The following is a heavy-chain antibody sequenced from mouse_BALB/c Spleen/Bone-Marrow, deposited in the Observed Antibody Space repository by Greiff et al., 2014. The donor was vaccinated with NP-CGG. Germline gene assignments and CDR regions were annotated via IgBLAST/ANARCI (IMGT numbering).Heavy chain of an antibody. CDR3: ARDMGGILFDD. J-gene: IGHJ2*01. CDR2: IRNKANGYTT. CDR1: GFTFTDYY. Sequence: EVQVVESGGGLVQPGGSLRLSCATSGFTFTDYYMNWVRQPPGKALEWLGFIRNKANGYTTEYSASVKGRFTISRDNSQSILYLQMNTLRVEDSATYYCARDMGGILFDDWGQGTTLTVSS. V-gene: IGHV7-3*02. D-gene: IGHD4-1*01.